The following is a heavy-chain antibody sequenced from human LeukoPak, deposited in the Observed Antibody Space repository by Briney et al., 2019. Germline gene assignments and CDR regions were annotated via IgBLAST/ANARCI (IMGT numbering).Heavy chain of an antibody. Sequence: GASVKVSCKASGYTFTGYYMHWVRRAPGQGLEWMGIINPSGGSTSYAQKFQGRVTMTRDTSTSTVYMELSSLRSEDTAVYYCARDTCSGGSCYSFDYWGQGTLVTVSS. J-gene: IGHJ4*02. D-gene: IGHD2-15*01. CDR1: GYTFTGYY. CDR2: INPSGGST. V-gene: IGHV1-46*01. CDR3: ARDTCSGGSCYSFDY.